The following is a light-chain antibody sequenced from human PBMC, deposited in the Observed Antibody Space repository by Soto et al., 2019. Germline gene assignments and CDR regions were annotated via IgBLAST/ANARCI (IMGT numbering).Light chain of an antibody. Sequence: AIQLTQSPSSLSASVGDRVTITCRASQGISSALAWYQQKPGKAPKLLIYDASSLKSGVPSRLSVSGSGTEFSLTISSLQPEDFATDYCQQFRSYSAWTFGQGTKVEIK. CDR2: DAS. CDR3: QQFRSYSAWT. CDR1: QGISSA. V-gene: IGKV1-13*02. J-gene: IGKJ1*01.